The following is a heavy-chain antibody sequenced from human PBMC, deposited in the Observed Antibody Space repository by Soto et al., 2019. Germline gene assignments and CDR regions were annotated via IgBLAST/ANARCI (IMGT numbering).Heavy chain of an antibody. Sequence: AGSLRLSCAASGFTFSSYAMQWVRQAPGKGLEWVAVISYDGSNKYYADSVKGRFTISRDNSKNTLYLQMNSLRAEDTAVYYCERAWSSGYYSGMDVWGQGTTVTVSS. V-gene: IGHV3-30-3*01. CDR2: ISYDGSNK. CDR1: GFTFSSYA. D-gene: IGHD6-19*01. CDR3: ERAWSSGYYSGMDV. J-gene: IGHJ6*02.